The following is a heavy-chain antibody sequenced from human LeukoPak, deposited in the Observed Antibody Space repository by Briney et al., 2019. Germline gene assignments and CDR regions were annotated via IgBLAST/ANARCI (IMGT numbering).Heavy chain of an antibody. D-gene: IGHD3-10*01. CDR2: INPNIGGT. V-gene: IGHV1-2*02. J-gene: IGHJ6*03. CDR3: ARCGSGADLYDYYFMDV. CDR1: GYTFTGFY. Sequence: ASVKVSCKASGYTFTGFYIHWVRQAPGQGPEWMGWINPNIGGTNYAQKFRGRVSFTRDTSTSTAYMELKTLRSEDTAVYYCARCGSGADLYDYYFMDVWGKGNTVTVSS.